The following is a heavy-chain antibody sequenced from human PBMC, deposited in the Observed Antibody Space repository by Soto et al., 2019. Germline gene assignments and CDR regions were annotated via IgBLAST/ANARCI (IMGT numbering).Heavy chain of an antibody. V-gene: IGHV1-8*01. Sequence: QVQLVQSGAEVKKPGASVKVSCKASGYTFTSYDINWVRLATGQGLEGMGWMNPNSGNTAYAQKCQGRVTMTTNTSISTAYMELSSLRSEDTAVYDCARLRQDYAVAWGQGALVTVSS. J-gene: IGHJ5*02. D-gene: IGHD3-16*01. CDR3: ARLRQDYAVA. CDR2: MNPNSGNT. CDR1: GYTFTSYD.